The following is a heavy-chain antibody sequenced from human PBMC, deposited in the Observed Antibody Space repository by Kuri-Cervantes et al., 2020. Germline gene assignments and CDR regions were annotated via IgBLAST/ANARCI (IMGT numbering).Heavy chain of an antibody. Sequence: SETLSLTCTVSGGSISSGDYYWSWIRQPPGKGLEWIGYIYYSGSTYYNPSLKSRVTISVDTSKNQFSLKLSSVTAADTAVYYCARGRVGAIYFDYWGQGTLVTVSS. J-gene: IGHJ4*02. D-gene: IGHD1-26*01. V-gene: IGHV4-30-4*08. CDR1: GGSISSGDYY. CDR3: ARGRVGAIYFDY. CDR2: IYYSGST.